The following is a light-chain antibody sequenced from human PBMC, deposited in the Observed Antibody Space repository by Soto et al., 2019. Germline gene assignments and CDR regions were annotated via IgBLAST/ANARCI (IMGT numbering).Light chain of an antibody. CDR2: EGS. V-gene: IGLV2-23*01. J-gene: IGLJ1*01. CDR1: SSDVGSYNL. Sequence: QSVLTQPASLSGSPGQSITISCTGTSSDVGSYNLVSWYRQHPGKAPKLMIYEGSKRPSGVSNRFSGSKSGNTASLTISGLQAEDEADYYCCSYAGSSTYVFGTGTKVTVL. CDR3: CSYAGSSTYV.